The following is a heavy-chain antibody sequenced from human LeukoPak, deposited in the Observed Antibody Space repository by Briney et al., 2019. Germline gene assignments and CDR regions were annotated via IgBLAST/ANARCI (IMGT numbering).Heavy chain of an antibody. CDR3: ARDPPESYYYDSSGYYLDY. V-gene: IGHV3-21*01. D-gene: IGHD3-22*01. J-gene: IGHJ4*02. CDR2: ISGTSSYI. Sequence: GGSLRLSCAASGFTFSTYSMNWVRQAPGKGLEWVSSISGTSSYIYYADSVKGRFTISRDNAKNSLSLQMNSLRAEDTAVYYCARDPPESYYYDSSGYYLDYWGQGTLVSVSS. CDR1: GFTFSTYS.